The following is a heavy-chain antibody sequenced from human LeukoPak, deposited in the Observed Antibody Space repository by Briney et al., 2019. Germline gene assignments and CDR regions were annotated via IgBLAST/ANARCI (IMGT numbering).Heavy chain of an antibody. V-gene: IGHV4-59*01. CDR1: DDSITMYY. J-gene: IGHJ4*02. CDR3: ARSDSSGYNDY. CDR2: VDHTGST. Sequence: SETLSLTCTVSDDSITMYYWTWIRQPPGKGLEWIGYVDHTGSTKFNPSLNGRVSISRDTSNNFFSLRLRSVTAADTAVYYCARSDSSGYNDYWGQGTLVTVSS. D-gene: IGHD3-22*01.